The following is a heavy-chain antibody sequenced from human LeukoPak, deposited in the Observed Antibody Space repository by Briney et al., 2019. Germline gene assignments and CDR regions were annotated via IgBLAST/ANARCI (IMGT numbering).Heavy chain of an antibody. V-gene: IGHV4-4*09. J-gene: IGHJ5*02. CDR3: ARHTATTYSGSLDWFDP. CDR2: IYRSGTT. Sequence: PQRLSLTCTLSGDSPSGSYCGWVRQPPGKGHEWVGYIYRSGTTSYNPALKSRVTMAVETYKNQPSPNLDSVTAADTAVYYCARHTATTYSGSLDWFDPWGQGTLVTVYS. CDR1: GDSPSGSY. D-gene: IGHD1-26*01.